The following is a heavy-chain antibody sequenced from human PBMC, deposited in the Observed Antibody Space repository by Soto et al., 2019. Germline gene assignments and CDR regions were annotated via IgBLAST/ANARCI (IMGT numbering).Heavy chain of an antibody. CDR1: GGLFSSYA. CDR2: IIPVFDTV. CDR3: ARGGSGYVRFNEF. D-gene: IGHD3-22*01. V-gene: IGHV1-69*01. Sequence: QEQLVQSGAEVKKSGSSVKVSCKDTGGLFSSYAVSWVRQAPGQGLEWMGGIIPVFDTVYYAQKFQGRVTFTADESTNTAYMELSSLSSEDTAMYYCARGGSGYVRFNEFWGQGTLVTVSS. J-gene: IGHJ4*02.